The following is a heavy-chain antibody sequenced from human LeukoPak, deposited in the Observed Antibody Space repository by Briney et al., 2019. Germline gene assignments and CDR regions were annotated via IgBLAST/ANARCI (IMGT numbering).Heavy chain of an antibody. Sequence: GRSLRLSCAASGFTFSSYGMHWVRQAPGKGLEWVAVIWYDGSNKYYADSVKGRFTISRDNSKDTLYLQMNSLRAEDTAVYYCAREAYYYDSSGYYRDAFDIWGQGTMVTVSS. J-gene: IGHJ3*02. CDR2: IWYDGSNK. CDR1: GFTFSSYG. CDR3: AREAYYYDSSGYYRDAFDI. V-gene: IGHV3-33*01. D-gene: IGHD3-22*01.